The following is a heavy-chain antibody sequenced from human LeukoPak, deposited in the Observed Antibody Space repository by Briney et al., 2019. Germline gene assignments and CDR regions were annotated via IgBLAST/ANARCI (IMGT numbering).Heavy chain of an antibody. CDR2: ISGSGGST. J-gene: IGHJ4*02. V-gene: IGHV3-23*01. Sequence: PGGSLRLSCGASGFTFSSYAMSWVRQAPGKGLEWVSAISGSGGSTYYADSVKGRFTISRDNSKNTLYLQMNSLRAEDTAVYYCAKNTARGIAVANFDYWGQGTLVTVSS. D-gene: IGHD6-19*01. CDR1: GFTFSSYA. CDR3: AKNTARGIAVANFDY.